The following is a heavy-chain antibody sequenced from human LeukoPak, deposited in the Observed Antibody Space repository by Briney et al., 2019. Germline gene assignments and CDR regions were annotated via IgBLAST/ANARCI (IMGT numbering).Heavy chain of an antibody. Sequence: GASVKVSRKASGYTFTSFDINWERQATGQGLEWMGWMNPNSGNKGYAQKFQGRVTMTRNTSISTAYMELSSLRSEDTAVYYCARSYCSGGSCYRGESWFDPWGQGTLVTVSS. V-gene: IGHV1-8*01. J-gene: IGHJ5*02. CDR3: ARSYCSGGSCYRGESWFDP. CDR1: GYTFTSFD. D-gene: IGHD2-15*01. CDR2: MNPNSGNK.